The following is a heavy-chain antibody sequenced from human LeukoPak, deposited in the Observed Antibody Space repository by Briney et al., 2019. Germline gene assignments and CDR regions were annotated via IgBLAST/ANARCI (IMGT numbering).Heavy chain of an antibody. V-gene: IGHV1-8*01. CDR2: MNPNSGNT. Sequence: GASVKVSCKASGYTFTSYDINWVRQATGQGLEWMGWMNPNSGNTGCAQKFQGRVTMTRNTSISTAYMELSSLRSEDTAVYYCASFCSSTSCYSDYWGQGTLVTVSS. CDR1: GYTFTSYD. CDR3: ASFCSSTSCYSDY. J-gene: IGHJ4*02. D-gene: IGHD2-2*01.